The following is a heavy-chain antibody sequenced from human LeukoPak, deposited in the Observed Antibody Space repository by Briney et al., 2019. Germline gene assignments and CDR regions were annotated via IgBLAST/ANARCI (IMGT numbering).Heavy chain of an antibody. CDR1: GFTFSSYG. Sequence: GGSLRLSCAASGFTFSSYGIHWVRQAPGKGLEWVAVISYDGSNKYYADSVKGRFTISRDNSKNTLYLQMNSLRAEDTAVYYCANFYGSGSYLLPFQHWGQGTLVTVSS. D-gene: IGHD3-10*01. V-gene: IGHV3-30*18. CDR2: ISYDGSNK. CDR3: ANFYGSGSYLLPFQH. J-gene: IGHJ1*01.